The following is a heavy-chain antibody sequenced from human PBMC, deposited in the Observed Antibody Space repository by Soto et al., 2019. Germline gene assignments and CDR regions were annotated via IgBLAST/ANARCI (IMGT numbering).Heavy chain of an antibody. D-gene: IGHD1-26*01. Sequence: EVKVLESGGDLVQPGGSLRLSCVASGFTFSEYAMTWVRQAPGKGLDWVSSVSANGDRTYYADSVKGRFTISRDNSNNTLLLQRNSLRAEDTALYYCARGDRGGSGSPASYYFTGLDVWGQGTTVIVSS. J-gene: IGHJ6*02. CDR1: GFTFSEYA. CDR2: VSANGDRT. CDR3: ARGDRGGSGSPASYYFTGLDV. V-gene: IGHV3-23*01.